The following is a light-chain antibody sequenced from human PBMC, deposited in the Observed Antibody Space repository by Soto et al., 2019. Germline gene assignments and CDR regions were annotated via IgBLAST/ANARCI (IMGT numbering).Light chain of an antibody. V-gene: IGKV3-20*01. CDR1: QSAGNF. CDR2: DAS. Sequence: EIVRTQSPATLSVSPGETASLSCRASQSAGNFLAWYQQKPGQAPRLLIYDASIRATGIPDRFSGSGSGTDFTLTISRLDPEDFAVYYCQHYDRAPMWTFGQGTKVDIK. J-gene: IGKJ1*01. CDR3: QHYDRAPMWT.